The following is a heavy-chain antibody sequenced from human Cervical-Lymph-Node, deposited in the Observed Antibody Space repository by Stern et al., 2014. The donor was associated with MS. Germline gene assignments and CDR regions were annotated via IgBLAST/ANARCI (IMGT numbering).Heavy chain of an antibody. CDR2: AWYDGSTA. CDR3: ARGHIPYAYNYLFDY. D-gene: IGHD5-24*01. J-gene: IGHJ4*02. V-gene: IGHV3-33*01. CDR1: GFTFSSYG. Sequence: VQLVQSGGGVVQPGTSLRLSCAASGFTFSSYGMHWVRQAPGKGLEWVALAWYDGSTAYYTNSVKGRFTISRDNSKNTLSLQMNSLTAEDTAVYYCARGHIPYAYNYLFDYWGQGTLGTGSS.